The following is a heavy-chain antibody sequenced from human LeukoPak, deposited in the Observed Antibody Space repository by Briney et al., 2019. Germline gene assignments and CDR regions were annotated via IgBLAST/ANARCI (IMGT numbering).Heavy chain of an antibody. J-gene: IGHJ6*03. Sequence: GASVKVSCKASGYTFTSYAMHWVRQAPGQRLEWMGWINAGNGNTKYSQKFQGRVTITRDTSASTAYMELSSLRSEDTAVYYCARLAQEKGGDRSYYYYYYMDVWGKGTTVTVSS. CDR2: INAGNGNT. CDR3: ARLAQEKGGDRSYYYYYYMDV. V-gene: IGHV1-3*01. D-gene: IGHD3-16*01. CDR1: GYTFTSYA.